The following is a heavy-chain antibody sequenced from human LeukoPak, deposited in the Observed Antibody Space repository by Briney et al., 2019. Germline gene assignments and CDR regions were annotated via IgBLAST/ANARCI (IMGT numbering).Heavy chain of an antibody. J-gene: IGHJ6*02. D-gene: IGHD6-13*01. Sequence: PGGSLRLSCAASGFTFSSHWMHWVRQAPGKGLVWVSRINSDGSSTNYADSVKGRFTISRDNAKNSLYLQMNSLRAEDTAVYYCARDMTLYSSSWWGYYYYGMDVWGQGTTVTVSS. CDR2: INSDGSST. CDR3: ARDMTLYSSSWWGYYYYGMDV. V-gene: IGHV3-74*01. CDR1: GFTFSSHW.